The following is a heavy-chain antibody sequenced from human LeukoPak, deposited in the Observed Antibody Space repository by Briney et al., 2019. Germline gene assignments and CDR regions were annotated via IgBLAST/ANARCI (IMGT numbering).Heavy chain of an antibody. Sequence: PGGSLRLSCAASGFTFSDYYMSWIRQAPGMGLEWISYISSSGNTIYYADSVKGRFTIPRDNAKNSLYLQMNSLRAEDTAVYYCARDTSGYISVDYWGQGTLVTVSS. D-gene: IGHD3-3*01. CDR1: GFTFSDYY. V-gene: IGHV3-11*01. CDR3: ARDTSGYISVDY. CDR2: ISSSGNTI. J-gene: IGHJ4*02.